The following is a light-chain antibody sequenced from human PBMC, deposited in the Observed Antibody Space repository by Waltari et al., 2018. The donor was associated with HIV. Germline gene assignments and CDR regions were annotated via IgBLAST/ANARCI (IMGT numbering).Light chain of an antibody. V-gene: IGLV2-14*01. J-gene: IGLJ1*01. CDR3: TSYTSNTTLV. CDR1: SSDVGGYDY. Sequence: QSALTQSASVSGSPGQSITISCTGTSSDVGGYDYVSWYQQHPGKAPKLMIYEVSNRPSGVSTRFSGSKSGNTASLIISGLQAEDEADYYCTSYTSNTTLVFGTGTKVTVL. CDR2: EVS.